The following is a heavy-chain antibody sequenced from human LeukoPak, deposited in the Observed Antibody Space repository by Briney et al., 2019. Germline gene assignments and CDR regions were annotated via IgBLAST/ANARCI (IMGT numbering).Heavy chain of an antibody. CDR2: IYYSGST. CDR3: ARAEPAAKYAFDI. CDR1: GGSISSGDYY. Sequence: SETLSLTCTVSGGSISSGDYYWSWIRQPPGKGLEWIGYIYYSGSTNYNPSLKSRVTISVDTSKNQFSLKLSSVTAADTAVYYCARAEPAAKYAFDIWGQGTMVTVSS. J-gene: IGHJ3*02. D-gene: IGHD2-2*01. V-gene: IGHV4-30-4*01.